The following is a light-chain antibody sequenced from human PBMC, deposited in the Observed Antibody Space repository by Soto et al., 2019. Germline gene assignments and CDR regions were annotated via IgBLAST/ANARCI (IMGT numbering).Light chain of an antibody. CDR2: DAS. V-gene: IGKV3-11*01. CDR1: QSVSSY. J-gene: IGKJ4*01. Sequence: IVLTQSPATLSLSPGERATLSCRASQSVSSYLAWYQQKPGQAPRLLIYDASNRATGIPARFSGSGSGTDFTLTISSLEPEDFSVYSGTKRINTPPTFGGLPKLDIK. CDR3: TKRINTPPT.